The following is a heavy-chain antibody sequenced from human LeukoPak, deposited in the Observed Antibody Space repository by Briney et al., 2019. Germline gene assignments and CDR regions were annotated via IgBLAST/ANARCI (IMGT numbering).Heavy chain of an antibody. Sequence: GGSLRLSCAASGSTFSNAWMSWVRQAPGKGLEWVGRIKSKADGGTPDYAAPVKGRFTISRDNAKNSLYLQMNSLRAEDTAVYYCARDRYILTGYYYFDYWGQGTLVTVSS. CDR2: IKSKADGGTP. CDR1: GSTFSNAW. D-gene: IGHD3-9*01. J-gene: IGHJ4*02. CDR3: ARDRYILTGYYYFDY. V-gene: IGHV3-15*01.